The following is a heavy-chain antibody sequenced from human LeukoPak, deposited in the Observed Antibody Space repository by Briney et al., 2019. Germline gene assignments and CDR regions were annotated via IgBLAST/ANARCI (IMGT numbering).Heavy chain of an antibody. D-gene: IGHD1-26*01. V-gene: IGHV4-61*01. CDR2: IYHSGST. Sequence: PSETLSLTCAVSGGSVTSGSYYWSWVRQPPGKGLEWIGHIYHSGSTKYNPSLKSRVTISVDTSKNPFSLKMRSVTAADTAVYYCARGAVGATFFDYWGQGTLVTVSS. CDR1: GGSVTSGSYY. CDR3: ARGAVGATFFDY. J-gene: IGHJ4*02.